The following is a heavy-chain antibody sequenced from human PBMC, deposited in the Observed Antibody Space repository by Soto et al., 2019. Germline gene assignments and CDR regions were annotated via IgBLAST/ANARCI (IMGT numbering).Heavy chain of an antibody. CDR3: ARSVSTFGGGMDV. CDR2: IIPLFGTA. V-gene: IGHV1-69*01. CDR1: GGIFTNHA. D-gene: IGHD3-16*01. J-gene: IGHJ6*02. Sequence: QVQLVQSGAEVRAVGSSMKVSCKASGGIFTNHAINWVRQAPGQGLEWLGGIIPLFGTANYAWKFQGRVRIPADESTATSEIELSSLTSADTAVYFCARSVSTFGGGMDVWGQGTTVTVSS.